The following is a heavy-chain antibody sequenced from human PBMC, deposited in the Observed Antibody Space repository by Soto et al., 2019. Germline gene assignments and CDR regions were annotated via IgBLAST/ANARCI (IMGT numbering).Heavy chain of an antibody. CDR3: ARGLEAGYYFAY. CDR2: ITTSGDRS. V-gene: IGHV3-23*01. J-gene: IGHJ4*02. CDR1: GFNFSSYA. Sequence: EVQLLESGGRLIQPGGSLRLSCAASGFNFSSYAMSWIRQAPGKGPEWDAGITTSGDRSGYADSVKGRFTVSRDNSQITMYLQLNSLRVDDTAIYYCARGLEAGYYFAYWGQGTLVSVSS. D-gene: IGHD3-22*01.